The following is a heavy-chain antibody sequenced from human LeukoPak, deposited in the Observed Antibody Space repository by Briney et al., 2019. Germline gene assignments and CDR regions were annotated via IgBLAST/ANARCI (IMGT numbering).Heavy chain of an antibody. CDR1: GFTFSSYG. J-gene: IGHJ4*02. Sequence: PGRSLRLSCAVSGFTFSSYGMHWVRQAPGKGLEWVAFIRYDGSNKYYADSVKGRFTISRDNSKNTLYLQMNSLRAEDTAVYYCANNGYSSGWPDYWGQGTLVTVSS. V-gene: IGHV3-30*02. CDR3: ANNGYSSGWPDY. CDR2: IRYDGSNK. D-gene: IGHD6-19*01.